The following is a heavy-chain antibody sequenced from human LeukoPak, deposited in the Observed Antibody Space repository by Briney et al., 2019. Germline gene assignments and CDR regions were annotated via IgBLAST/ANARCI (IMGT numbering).Heavy chain of an antibody. V-gene: IGHV3-23*01. CDR1: GFTFSSYA. Sequence: GGSLRLSCAASGFTFSSYAMSWVRQAPGKGLEWVSAISGSGGSTYYADSVKGRFTISRDNSKNTLYLQMNSLRAEDTAVYYRAKDTTVAGNYDYWGQGTLVTVSS. CDR2: ISGSGGST. D-gene: IGHD6-19*01. CDR3: AKDTTVAGNYDY. J-gene: IGHJ4*02.